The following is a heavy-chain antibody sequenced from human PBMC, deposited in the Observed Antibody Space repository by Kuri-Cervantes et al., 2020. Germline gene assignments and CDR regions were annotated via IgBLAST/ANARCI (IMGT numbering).Heavy chain of an antibody. CDR1: GGSISSYC. CDR3: ARTSHGDPFDH. V-gene: IGHV4-59*01. Sequence: SETLSLTCTVSGGSISSYCWSWIRQPPGKGLEWIGNIYYSGSTNYKSSLKSRVTISVDTSKNQFSLKLSSVTAADTAVYYCARTSHGDPFDHWGQGTLVTVSS. CDR2: IYYSGST. D-gene: IGHD4-17*01. J-gene: IGHJ4*02.